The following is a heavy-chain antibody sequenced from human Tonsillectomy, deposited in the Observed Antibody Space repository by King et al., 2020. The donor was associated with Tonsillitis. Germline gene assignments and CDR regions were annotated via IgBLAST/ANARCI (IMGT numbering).Heavy chain of an antibody. V-gene: IGHV1-24*01. D-gene: IGHD4-11*01. J-gene: IGHJ4*02. Sequence: VQLVQSGAEVKKPGASVKVSCKVSGYTLNDLSMHWVRQAPGKGLEWMGGFDPEDGEIIYAQKFQGRVTMTEDTSTDIAYMELSSLRSEDTAVYYCTTQDYIKGPCDYWGQGTLLTVSS. CDR1: GYTLNDLS. CDR2: FDPEDGEI. CDR3: TTQDYIKGPCDY.